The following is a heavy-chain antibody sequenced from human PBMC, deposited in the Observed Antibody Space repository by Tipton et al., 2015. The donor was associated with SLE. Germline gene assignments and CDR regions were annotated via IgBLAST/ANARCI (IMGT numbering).Heavy chain of an antibody. CDR3: ARDWNAATDV. Sequence: TLSLTCTVSGVSISSRTYYWGWIRQPPGKGLEWIGSMYYSGNTYYNPSLKTRVTISVDTSKNQFSLKLSSVTAADTAVYYCARDWNAATDVWGQGTSVAVSS. D-gene: IGHD1-1*01. CDR2: MYYSGNT. J-gene: IGHJ6*02. CDR1: GVSISSRTYY. V-gene: IGHV4-39*07.